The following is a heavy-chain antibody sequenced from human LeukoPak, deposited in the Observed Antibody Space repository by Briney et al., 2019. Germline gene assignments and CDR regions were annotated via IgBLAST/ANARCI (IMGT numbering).Heavy chain of an antibody. D-gene: IGHD4/OR15-4a*01. J-gene: IGHJ4*02. V-gene: IGHV3-48*03. CDR2: INSDGSTI. CDR3: ARVFRGFDYPSLDY. Sequence: GESLKISCAASGFTFSSYEMNWVRQAPGKGLEWLSYINSDGSTIHYADTVKGRFTISRDNAKNSLYLQVNRLRAEDTAIYYCARVFRGFDYPSLDYWGQGTLVTVSS. CDR1: GFTFSSYE.